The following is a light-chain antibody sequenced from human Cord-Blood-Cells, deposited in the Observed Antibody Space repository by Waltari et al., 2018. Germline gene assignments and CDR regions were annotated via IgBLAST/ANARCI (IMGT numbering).Light chain of an antibody. Sequence: QSALTQPASVSGSPGQSITISCTGTHSDVGSYNFVPWYQQNPGKAPKLIIYEFSKRPSGVSNRFSGSKSGNTASLTISGLQAEDEADYYCCSYAGSSTGVFGGGTKLTVL. J-gene: IGLJ3*02. CDR2: EFS. CDR1: HSDVGSYNF. CDR3: CSYAGSSTGV. V-gene: IGLV2-23*02.